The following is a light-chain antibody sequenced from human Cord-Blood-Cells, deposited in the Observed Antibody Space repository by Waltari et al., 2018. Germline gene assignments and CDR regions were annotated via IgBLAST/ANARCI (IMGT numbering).Light chain of an antibody. CDR2: DVS. J-gene: IGLJ2*01. Sequence: QSALTQPASVSGSPGQSLTISCSGTSSDVGGYTSVSWYQQHPGKAPKLMIYDVSNRPSGVSNRFSGSKSGNTASLTISGLQAEDEADYYCSSYTSSSTLVFGGGTKLTVL. CDR3: SSYTSSSTLV. V-gene: IGLV2-14*01. CDR1: SSDVGGYTS.